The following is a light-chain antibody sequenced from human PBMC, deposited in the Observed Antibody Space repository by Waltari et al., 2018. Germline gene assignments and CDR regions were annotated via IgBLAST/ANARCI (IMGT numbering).Light chain of an antibody. Sequence: EIVLTQSPATLSLSPGERATLSCKASQSISTFLAWYQQKPGQAPRLLISDASNRATGIRPRFSGSGSGTDFTLTISSLEPEDFALYDCQQGYSWHPVTCGQGTRLEIK. J-gene: IGKJ5*01. V-gene: IGKV3-11*01. CDR1: QSISTF. CDR3: QQGYSWHPVT. CDR2: DAS.